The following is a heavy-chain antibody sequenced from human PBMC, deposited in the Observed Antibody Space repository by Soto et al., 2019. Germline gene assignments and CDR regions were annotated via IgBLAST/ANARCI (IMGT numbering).Heavy chain of an antibody. CDR1: GGSISSYY. V-gene: IGHV4-59*01. Sequence: QVQLQESGPGLVKPSETLSLTCTVSGGSISSYYWSWIRQPPGKGLEWIGYIYYSGSTNYNPPLKSRVTISVDTSKNQFSLKLSSVTAADTAVYYCARGTGTGWFDPWGQGTLVTVSS. D-gene: IGHD1-1*01. CDR2: IYYSGST. CDR3: ARGTGTGWFDP. J-gene: IGHJ5*02.